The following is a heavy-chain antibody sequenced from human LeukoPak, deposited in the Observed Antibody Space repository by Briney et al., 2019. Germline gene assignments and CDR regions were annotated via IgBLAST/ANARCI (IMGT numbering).Heavy chain of an antibody. Sequence: PGGSLRLSCAASGFTFSSYEMNWVRQAPGKGLEWVSYISSSGTIYYADSVKGRFTISRDNAKNSLYLQMNSLRAEDTAVYHCAREKAYDYGAYYLDHWGQGTLATVSS. CDR1: GFTFSSYE. D-gene: IGHD4-17*01. CDR3: AREKAYDYGAYYLDH. J-gene: IGHJ4*02. CDR2: ISSSGTI. V-gene: IGHV3-48*03.